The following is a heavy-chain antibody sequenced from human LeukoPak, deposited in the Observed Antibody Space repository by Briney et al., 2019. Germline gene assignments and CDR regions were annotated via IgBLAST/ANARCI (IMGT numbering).Heavy chain of an antibody. CDR3: ARGKTIFRVARDWFDP. J-gene: IGHJ5*02. V-gene: IGHV4-34*01. CDR2: INHSGST. CDR1: GGSFSGYY. D-gene: IGHD3-3*01. Sequence: PSETLSLTCAVYGGSFSGYYWSWIRQPPGKGLEWIGEINHSGSTNYNPSLKSRVTISVDTSKNQFSLKLSSVTAADTAVYYCARGKTIFRVARDWFDPWGQGTLVTVSS.